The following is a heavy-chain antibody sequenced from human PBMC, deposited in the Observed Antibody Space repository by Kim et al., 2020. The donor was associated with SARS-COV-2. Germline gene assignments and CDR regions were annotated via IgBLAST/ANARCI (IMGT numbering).Heavy chain of an antibody. Sequence: GGSLRLSCAASGFTFDDYAMHWVRQAPGKGLEWVSGISWNSGSIGYADSVKGRFTISRDNAKNSLYLQMNSLRAEDTALYYCAMGTIEYSSSQTTGGGNWGQGTLVTVSS. J-gene: IGHJ4*02. D-gene: IGHD6-6*01. CDR3: AMGTIEYSSSQTTGGGN. CDR2: ISWNSGSI. CDR1: GFTFDDYA. V-gene: IGHV3-9*01.